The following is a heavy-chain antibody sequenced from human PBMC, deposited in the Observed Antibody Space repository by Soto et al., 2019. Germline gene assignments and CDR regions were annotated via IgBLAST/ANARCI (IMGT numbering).Heavy chain of an antibody. Sequence: GASVKVSCKASGGTFSSYAISWVRQAPGQGLEWMGGIIPIFGTANYAQKFQGRVTITADKSTSTAYMELGSLRSEDTAVYYCARDLIGYSYVLDYWGQGTLVTVSS. J-gene: IGHJ4*02. CDR3: ARDLIGYSYVLDY. CDR1: GGTFSSYA. D-gene: IGHD5-18*01. CDR2: IIPIFGTA. V-gene: IGHV1-69*06.